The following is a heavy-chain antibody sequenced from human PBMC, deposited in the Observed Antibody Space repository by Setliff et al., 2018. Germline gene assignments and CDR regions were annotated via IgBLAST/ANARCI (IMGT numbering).Heavy chain of an antibody. D-gene: IGHD6-19*01. Sequence: LGESLKISCKGSGYSFTSYWIAWVRQMPGKGLEWMGIIYPGDSDTRYSPSFQGQVTISADKSISTAYLQWSSLKASDTAMYYCARQAVAGSDAFDIWGQGTMVTVSS. CDR3: ARQAVAGSDAFDI. CDR1: GYSFTSYW. J-gene: IGHJ3*02. V-gene: IGHV5-51*01. CDR2: IYPGDSDT.